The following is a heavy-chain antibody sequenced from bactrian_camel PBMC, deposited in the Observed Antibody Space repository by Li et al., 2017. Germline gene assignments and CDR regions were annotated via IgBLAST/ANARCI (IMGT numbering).Heavy chain of an antibody. V-gene: IGHV3S55*01. D-gene: IGHD3*01. CDR2: IDSRGNT. J-gene: IGHJ4*01. CDR1: ELKPVNDD. CDR3: APDPRGSGY. Sequence: GGVWVQGGETMRLTCTDPELKPVNDDVGWYRQAPEYGCELVAAIDSRGNTRFADSVKGRFTMFRDNAKNMLYLQMNRLETGDTAVYYCAPDPRGSGYWGQGTQVTVS.